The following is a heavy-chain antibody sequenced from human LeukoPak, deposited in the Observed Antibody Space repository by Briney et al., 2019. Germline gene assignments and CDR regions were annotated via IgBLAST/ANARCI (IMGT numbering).Heavy chain of an antibody. D-gene: IGHD5-18*01. CDR1: GGPFAGVVL. Sequence: SETLSLTCAVSGGPFAGVVLNNSGFRHSPGRDLEEIGSFHGGLIFYKSSLTSRVTISVDSSKSQFSLKLNSVTAADTAVYYCARGRRGYGYVDYWGQGILVTVSS. CDR2: FHGGLI. CDR3: ARGRRGYGYVDY. J-gene: IGHJ4*02. V-gene: IGHV4-39*07.